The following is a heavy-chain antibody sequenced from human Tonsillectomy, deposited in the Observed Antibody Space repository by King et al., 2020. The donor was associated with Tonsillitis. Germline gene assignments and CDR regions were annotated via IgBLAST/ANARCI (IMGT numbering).Heavy chain of an antibody. CDR2: IDWDDDK. CDR1: GFSLSTSGMC. D-gene: IGHD1-26*01. Sequence: VTLKESGPALVKPTQTLTLTCTFSGFSLSTSGMCVSWIRQPPGKALEWLARIDWDDDKYYSTSLKTRLTISKDTSKNQVVLTMTNMDPVDTATYYCARTKIVVATNGDASDIWGQGTMVTVSS. J-gene: IGHJ3*02. V-gene: IGHV2-70*11. CDR3: ARTKIVVATNGDASDI.